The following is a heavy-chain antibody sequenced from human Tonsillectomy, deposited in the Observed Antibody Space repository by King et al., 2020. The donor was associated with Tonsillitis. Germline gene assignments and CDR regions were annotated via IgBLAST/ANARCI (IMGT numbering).Heavy chain of an antibody. V-gene: IGHV3-30*03. CDR1: GFTFCRYG. Sequence: VQLVESGGGVVQPGRSLRLSCAASGFTFCRYGIHWFRQAPGKGLEWVAVISYDGSNKYYADSVKGRFTISRDNSQKTLYLQMNSLRGEDTAVYYCARGDGTLPDYWGQGTLVTVSS. CDR2: ISYDGSNK. D-gene: IGHD1-26*01. J-gene: IGHJ4*02. CDR3: ARGDGTLPDY.